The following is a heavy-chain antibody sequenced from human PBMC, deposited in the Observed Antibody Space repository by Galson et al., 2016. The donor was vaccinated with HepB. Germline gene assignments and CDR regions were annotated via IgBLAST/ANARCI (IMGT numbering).Heavy chain of an antibody. CDR3: AIDSVGGPKSNFPDS. D-gene: IGHD4-23*01. CDR1: GFTFSFSNYA. J-gene: IGHJ5*01. CDR2: INDTPDRT. V-gene: IGHV3-23*01. Sequence: SLRLSCAASGFTFSFSNYAMTWVRQAPGKGLEWVSAINDTPDRTYYADSVKGRFTITRDNSKSTVCLQMSSLRAEDTAVYYCAIDSVGGPKSNFPDSWGQGTLVTVSS.